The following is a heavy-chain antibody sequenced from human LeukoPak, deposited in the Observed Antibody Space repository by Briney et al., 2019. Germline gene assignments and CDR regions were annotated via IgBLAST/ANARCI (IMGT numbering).Heavy chain of an antibody. CDR1: GGSISSYY. CDR3: AREVVTGFDY. D-gene: IGHD2-21*02. J-gene: IGHJ4*02. Sequence: PSETLSLTCTVSGGSISSYYWSWIRQPPGKGLEWIGYIYYSGSTNYNPSLKSRATISVDTSKNQFSLKLSSVTAADTAVYYCAREVVTGFDYWGQGTLVTVSS. V-gene: IGHV4-59*01. CDR2: IYYSGST.